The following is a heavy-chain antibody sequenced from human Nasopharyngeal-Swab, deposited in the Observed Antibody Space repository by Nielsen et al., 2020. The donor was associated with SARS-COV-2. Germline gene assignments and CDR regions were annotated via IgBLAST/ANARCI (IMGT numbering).Heavy chain of an antibody. CDR3: AKDLDSSSWWGYYFDY. Sequence: GESLKISCAASGFTFSSYAMSWVRQAPGKGLEWVSAISGSGGSTYYADSVKGRFTISRDNSKNTLYLQMNSLRAEDTAVYYCAKDLDSSSWWGYYFDYWGQGTLVTVSP. D-gene: IGHD6-13*01. V-gene: IGHV3-23*01. CDR2: ISGSGGST. J-gene: IGHJ4*02. CDR1: GFTFSSYA.